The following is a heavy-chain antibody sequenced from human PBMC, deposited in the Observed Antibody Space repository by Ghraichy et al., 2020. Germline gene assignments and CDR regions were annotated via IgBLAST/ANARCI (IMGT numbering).Heavy chain of an antibody. V-gene: IGHV3-11*01. D-gene: IGHD4-23*01. J-gene: IGHJ4*02. CDR2: ISSSVSGS. CDR1: GFTLSDHY. Sequence: GESLNISCAASGFTLSDHYMSWFRQAPGRGLEWVSFISSSVSGSYTSYANSVKGRFTMSGDNAKNSLFLQMNNLRDEDTAVYYCARGGGADWGQGTLVTVSS. CDR3: ARGGGAD.